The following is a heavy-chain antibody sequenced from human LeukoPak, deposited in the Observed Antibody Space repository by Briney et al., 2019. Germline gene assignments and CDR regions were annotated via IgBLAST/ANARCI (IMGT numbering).Heavy chain of an antibody. V-gene: IGHV4-61*02. CDR3: ARDCLSSSWYPHY. J-gene: IGHJ4*02. CDR1: GGSISSGNYY. CDR2: IYTSGST. D-gene: IGHD6-13*01. Sequence: PSETLSLTCTVSGGSISSGNYYWSWIRQPAGKGLEWIGRIYTSGSTNYNPSLKSRVTISVDTSKNQFSLKLSSVTAADTAVYYCARDCLSSSWYPHYWGQGTLVTVSS.